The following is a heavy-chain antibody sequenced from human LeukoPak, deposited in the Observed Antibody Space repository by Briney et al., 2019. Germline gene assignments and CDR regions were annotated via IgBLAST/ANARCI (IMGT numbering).Heavy chain of an antibody. CDR1: GLSFSSHA. V-gene: IGHV3-23*01. CDR3: GREATGYSASWCDN. CDR2: ITGSGGST. J-gene: IGHJ4*02. D-gene: IGHD6-13*01. Sequence: GGSLRLSCVASGLSFSSHAMTWVRQTPGKGLEWVSGITGSGGSTYHADSVKGRFTISRDNAKNSLYLQMNSLSAEDTAVYYCGREATGYSASWCDNWGQGTLVTVSS.